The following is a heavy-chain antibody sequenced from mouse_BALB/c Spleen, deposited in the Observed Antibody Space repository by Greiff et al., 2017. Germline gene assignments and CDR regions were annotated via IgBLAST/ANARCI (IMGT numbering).Heavy chain of an antibody. Sequence: EVQLVESGGGLVKPGGSLKLSCAASGFTFSDYYMYWVRQTPEKRLEWVATISDGGSYTYYPDSVKGRFTISRDNAKNNLYLQMSSLKSEDTAMYYCARGLLSLEGYFDYWGQGTTLTVSS. CDR3: ARGLLSLEGYFDY. J-gene: IGHJ2*01. V-gene: IGHV5-4*02. CDR1: GFTFSDYY. D-gene: IGHD2-1*01. CDR2: ISDGGSYT.